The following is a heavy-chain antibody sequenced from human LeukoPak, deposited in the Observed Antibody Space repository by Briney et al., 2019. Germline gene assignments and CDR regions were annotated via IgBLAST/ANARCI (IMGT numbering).Heavy chain of an antibody. V-gene: IGHV3-7*01. CDR2: IKKEGRTK. CDR1: AFTFTNFW. J-gene: IGHJ4*02. Sequence: GGSLRLSCAAYAFTFTNFWMVWDGQAPGKGGGGGANIKKEGRTKQYVDSVKGRFTINRDNPKNSLYLQMHSLSADDTAVYYCARDTDGSLDYWGQGILVTVAS. CDR3: ARDTDGSLDY. D-gene: IGHD1-26*01.